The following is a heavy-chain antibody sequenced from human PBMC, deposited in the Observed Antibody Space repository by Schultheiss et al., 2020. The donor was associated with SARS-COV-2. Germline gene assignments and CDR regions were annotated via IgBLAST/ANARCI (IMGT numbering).Heavy chain of an antibody. D-gene: IGHD2-15*01. CDR3: ARDRVVVAATLFRYYYYGMDV. V-gene: IGHV1-46*01. CDR1: GYTFTSYG. CDR2: INPSGGST. J-gene: IGHJ6*02. Sequence: ASVKVSCKASGYTFTSYGISWVRQAPGQGLEWMGIINPSGGSTSYAQKFQGRVTMTRDTSTSTVYMELSSLRSEDTAVYYCARDRVVVAATLFRYYYYGMDVWGQGTTVTVSS.